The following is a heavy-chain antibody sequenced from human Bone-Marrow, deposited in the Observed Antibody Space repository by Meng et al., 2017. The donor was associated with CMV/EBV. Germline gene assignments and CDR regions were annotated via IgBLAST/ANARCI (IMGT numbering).Heavy chain of an antibody. CDR2: INTKSGGT. CDR3: ARGDIIRGY. J-gene: IGHJ4*02. CDR1: GYTFLDYY. Sequence: VSCKASGYTFLDYYLHWVRQAPGQGLEWMGWINTKSGGTKYAQKFQGSVTMTRDTSISTAYMELTRLRSDDTAVYYCARGDIIRGYWGQGTLVTVSS. D-gene: IGHD3-10*01. V-gene: IGHV1-2*02.